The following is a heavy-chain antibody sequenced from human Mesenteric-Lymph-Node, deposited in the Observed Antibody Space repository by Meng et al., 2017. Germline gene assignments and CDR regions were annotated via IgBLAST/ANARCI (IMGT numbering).Heavy chain of an antibody. CDR2: IYHSGRT. CDR1: GGSISNEQW. Sequence: VQLQGPGPGLVKPSETLSLTFNVFGGSISNEQWWSWVRQAPGKGLEWIGEIYHSGRTNYNPSVKSRVSMSVDKSQNHFSLRLSSVTAADTAVYYCTTLYGDSISWGQGTLVTVSS. V-gene: IGHV4-4*02. D-gene: IGHD4-17*01. J-gene: IGHJ4*02. CDR3: TTLYGDSIS.